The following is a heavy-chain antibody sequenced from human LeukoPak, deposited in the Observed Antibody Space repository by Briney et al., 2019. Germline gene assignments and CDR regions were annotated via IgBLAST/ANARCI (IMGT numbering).Heavy chain of an antibody. V-gene: IGHV4-61*05. CDR2: TYYSGSA. CDR3: ARVAYYGSGSHAFDI. Sequence: SETLSLTCTVSGGSISSSSYYWGWIRQPPGKGLEWIGYTYYSGSANYNPSLKSRVTISVDTSKNQFSLKLSSVTAADTAVYYCARVAYYGSGSHAFDIWGQGTMVTVSS. CDR1: GGSISSSSYY. D-gene: IGHD3-10*01. J-gene: IGHJ3*02.